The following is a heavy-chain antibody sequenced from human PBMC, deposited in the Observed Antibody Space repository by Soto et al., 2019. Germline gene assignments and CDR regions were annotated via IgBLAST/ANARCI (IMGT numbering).Heavy chain of an antibody. CDR2: IWYDGSNK. J-gene: IGHJ4*02. CDR1: GFTFSSYG. CDR3: ARELERRIDY. Sequence: QVQLVESGGGVVQPGRSLRLSCAASGFTFSSYGMHWVRQAPGKGLEWVAVIWYDGSNKYYADSVKGRFIISRDNSKNTLYLQMNSLRAEDTAVYYCARELERRIDYWGQGTLVTVSS. V-gene: IGHV3-33*01. D-gene: IGHD1-1*01.